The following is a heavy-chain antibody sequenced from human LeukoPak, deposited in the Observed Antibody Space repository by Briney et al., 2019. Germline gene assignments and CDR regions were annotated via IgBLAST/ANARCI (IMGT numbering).Heavy chain of an antibody. J-gene: IGHJ6*02. CDR3: ARAAYSSSWYWYYYYGMDV. D-gene: IGHD6-13*01. CDR2: MNPNSGNT. CDR1: GYTFTSYD. Sequence: ASVKVSCKASGYTFTSYDISWVRQATGQGLEWMGWMNPNSGNTGYAQKFQGRVTMTRNTSISTAYMELSSLRSEDTAVYYCARAAYSSSWYWYYYYGMDVWGQGTTVTVSS. V-gene: IGHV1-8*01.